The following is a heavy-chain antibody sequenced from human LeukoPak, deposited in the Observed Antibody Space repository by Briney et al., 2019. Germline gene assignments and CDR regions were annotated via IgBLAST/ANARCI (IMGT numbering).Heavy chain of an antibody. CDR3: ARAKDYSRGDY. J-gene: IGHJ4*02. Sequence: RASETLSLTCTVSGYSISSGYYWGWIRQPPGKGLEWIGSIYYSGSTYYNPSLKSRVTISVDTSKNQFSLKLSSVTAADTAVYYCARAKDYSRGDYWGQGTLVTVSS. CDR1: GYSISSGYY. V-gene: IGHV4-38-2*02. CDR2: IYYSGST. D-gene: IGHD4-11*01.